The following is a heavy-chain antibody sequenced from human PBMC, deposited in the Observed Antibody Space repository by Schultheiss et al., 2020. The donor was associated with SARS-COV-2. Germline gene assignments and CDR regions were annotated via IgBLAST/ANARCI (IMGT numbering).Heavy chain of an antibody. CDR1: GGSISSSSYY. V-gene: IGHV4-39*07. CDR3: AREGIVVVPAANTGYSSSGGDYYYYGMDV. D-gene: IGHD2-2*01. CDR2: IYYSGST. J-gene: IGHJ6*02. Sequence: SETLSLTCTVSGGSISSSSYYWGWIRQPPGKGLEWIGSIYYSGSTNYNPSLKSRVTISVDTSKNQFSLKLTSVTAADTAVYYCAREGIVVVPAANTGYSSSGGDYYYYGMDVWGQGTTVTVSS.